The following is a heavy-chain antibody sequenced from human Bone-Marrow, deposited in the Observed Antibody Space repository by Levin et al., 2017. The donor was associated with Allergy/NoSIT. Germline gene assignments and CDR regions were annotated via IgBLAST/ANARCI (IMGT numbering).Heavy chain of an antibody. Sequence: LSLTCAASGFTFDDYAMHWVRQAPGKGLEWVSGISWNSGSIGYADSVKGRFTISRDNAKNSLYLQMNSLRAEDTALYYCAKGLRGVAGTDYFDYWGQGTLVTVSS. J-gene: IGHJ4*02. D-gene: IGHD6-19*01. V-gene: IGHV3-9*01. CDR1: GFTFDDYA. CDR2: ISWNSGSI. CDR3: AKGLRGVAGTDYFDY.